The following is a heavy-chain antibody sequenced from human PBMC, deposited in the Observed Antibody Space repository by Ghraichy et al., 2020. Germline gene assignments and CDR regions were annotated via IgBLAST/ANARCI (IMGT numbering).Heavy chain of an antibody. CDR1: GYNFLIYY. CDR2: INPNGDTT. V-gene: IGHV1-46*01. Sequence: ASVKVSCKASGYNFLIYYIHWVRQAPGQGLEWMGIINPNGDTTKFAQKFQGRVTMTTDTSASTAYMEISSLKSEDTAVYYCARRAGGGGDPFDYWGQGTLVTVSS. J-gene: IGHJ4*02. D-gene: IGHD4-17*01. CDR3: ARRAGGGGDPFDY.